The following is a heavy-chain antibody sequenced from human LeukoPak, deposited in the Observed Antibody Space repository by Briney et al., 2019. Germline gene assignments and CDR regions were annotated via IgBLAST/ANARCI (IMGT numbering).Heavy chain of an antibody. V-gene: IGHV4-59*10. D-gene: IGHD1-26*01. CDR3: ASQSYFNAFDI. CDR2: IYTSGST. CDR1: GGSFSGYY. Sequence: SETLSLTCAVYGGSFSGYYWSWIRQPAGKGLEWIGRIYTSGSTNYNPSLKSRVTMSVDTSKNQFSLKLSSVTAADTAVYYCASQSYFNAFDIWGQGTMVTVSS. J-gene: IGHJ3*02.